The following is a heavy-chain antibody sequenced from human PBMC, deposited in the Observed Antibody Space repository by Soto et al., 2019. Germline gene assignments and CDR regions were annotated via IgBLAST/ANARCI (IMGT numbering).Heavy chain of an antibody. D-gene: IGHD3-3*01. V-gene: IGHV4-30-4*01. CDR3: ARDPLDYDFWSAPLGMDV. J-gene: IGHJ6*02. CDR1: GGSISSGDYY. CDR2: IYYSGST. Sequence: QVQLQESGPGLVKPSQTLSLTCTVSGGSISSGDYYWSWIRQPPGKGLEWIGYIYYSGSTYYNPSLKSRGTISVDTSKNPSSLKLSSVTAADTAVYYCARDPLDYDFWSAPLGMDVWGQGTTVTVSS.